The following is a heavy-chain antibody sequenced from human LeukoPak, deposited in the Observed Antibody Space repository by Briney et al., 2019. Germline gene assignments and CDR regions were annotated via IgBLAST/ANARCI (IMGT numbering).Heavy chain of an antibody. Sequence: GASVKVSCKASGYTFTGYYMHWVRQAPGQGLEWMGRINPNSGGTNYAQKFQGRVTMTRDTSISTAYMELSRLRSDDTAVYYCASAYRSYGSGSYYNGFDPWGQGTLVTVSS. V-gene: IGHV1-2*06. CDR3: ASAYRSYGSGSYYNGFDP. D-gene: IGHD3-10*01. CDR2: INPNSGGT. CDR1: GYTFTGYY. J-gene: IGHJ5*02.